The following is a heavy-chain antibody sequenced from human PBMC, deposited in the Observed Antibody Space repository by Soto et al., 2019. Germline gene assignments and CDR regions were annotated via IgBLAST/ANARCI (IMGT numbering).Heavy chain of an antibody. CDR3: AKETISTSCCNWFDP. Sequence: ELQLLESGGGLVQPGGSLRLSCAASGLIFSSYAMRWVRQAPGKGLEWVSAISGSGVSTYYADSVKGRFTISRGKSKNTLYLQMNSLSAGDTAVYYCAKETISTSCCNWFDPWGQGTLVTVSS. V-gene: IGHV3-23*01. CDR2: ISGSGVST. J-gene: IGHJ5*02. CDR1: GLIFSSYA. D-gene: IGHD2-2*01.